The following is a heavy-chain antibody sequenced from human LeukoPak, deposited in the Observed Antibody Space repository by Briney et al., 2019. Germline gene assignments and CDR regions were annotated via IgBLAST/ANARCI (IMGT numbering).Heavy chain of an antibody. D-gene: IGHD2/OR15-2a*01. V-gene: IGHV3-30*02. CDR2: IRYDGSNK. CDR3: AKDHLLSPVSWFDP. CDR1: GFTFSSYG. J-gene: IGHJ5*02. Sequence: GGSLRLSCAASGFTFSSYGMHWVRQAPGKGLEWVAFIRYDGSNKYYADSVKGRFTISRDNSKNTLYLQMNSLRAEDTAVYYCAKDHLLSPVSWFDPWGQGTLVTVSS.